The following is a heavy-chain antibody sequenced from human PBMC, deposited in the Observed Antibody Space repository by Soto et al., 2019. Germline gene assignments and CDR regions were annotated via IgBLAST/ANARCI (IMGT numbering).Heavy chain of an antibody. D-gene: IGHD3-22*01. CDR3: ASGGGVYYDSSGYQGSFGY. V-gene: IGHV1-46*01. Sequence: GASVKVSCKASGYTFTSYYMHWVRQAPGQGLEWMGIINPSGGSTSYAQKFQGRVTMTRDTSTSTVYMELSSLRSEDTAVYYCASGGGVYYDSSGYQGSFGYWGQGTLVTVSS. CDR1: GYTFTSYY. J-gene: IGHJ4*02. CDR2: INPSGGST.